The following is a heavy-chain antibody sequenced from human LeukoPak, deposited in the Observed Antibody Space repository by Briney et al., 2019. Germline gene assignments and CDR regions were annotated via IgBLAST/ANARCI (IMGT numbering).Heavy chain of an antibody. J-gene: IGHJ3*02. V-gene: IGHV3-33*01. Sequence: GRSLRLSCAASGFTFSNYAMYWVRQAPGKGLEWVTIIWYDGSNKNYADSVKGRFTISRDNSRNTLYPQMNSLRAEDTAVYYCARGAYCSGGRCPGAFDIWGQGTMVTVSS. CDR3: ARGAYCSGGRCPGAFDI. CDR2: IWYDGSNK. D-gene: IGHD2-15*01. CDR1: GFTFSNYA.